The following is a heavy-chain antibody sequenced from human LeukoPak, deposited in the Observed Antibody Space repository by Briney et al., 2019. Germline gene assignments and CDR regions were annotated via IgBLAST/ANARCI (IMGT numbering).Heavy chain of an antibody. CDR3: ARDPQTMGFGEPSFDY. Sequence: PGGSLRLSCAASGFTFSNYWMHWVRQAPGKGLLWVSRINPDGSYTTYADSVQGRFTISRDNAKNTLYLQMNSLRAEDTAVYYCARDPQTMGFGEPSFDYWGQGTLVTVSS. CDR1: GFTFSNYW. D-gene: IGHD3-10*01. V-gene: IGHV3-74*01. CDR2: INPDGSYT. J-gene: IGHJ4*02.